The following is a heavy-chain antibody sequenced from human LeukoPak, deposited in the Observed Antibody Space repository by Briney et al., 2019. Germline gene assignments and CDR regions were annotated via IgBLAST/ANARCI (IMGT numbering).Heavy chain of an antibody. Sequence: GASVKVSCKVSGYTLTELSKHWVRQAPGKGLEWMGGFDLEDGETIYAQKFQGRVTMTEDTSTDTAYMELSSLRSEDTAVYYCATSGPRNYYDSSGYWIYWGQGTLVTVSS. D-gene: IGHD3-22*01. V-gene: IGHV1-24*01. CDR3: ATSGPRNYYDSSGYWIY. CDR1: GYTLTELS. J-gene: IGHJ4*02. CDR2: FDLEDGET.